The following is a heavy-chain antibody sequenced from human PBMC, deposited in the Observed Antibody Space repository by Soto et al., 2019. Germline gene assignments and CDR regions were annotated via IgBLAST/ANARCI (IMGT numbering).Heavy chain of an antibody. Sequence: RLTHGQGLEWMGGISPIFGTANYAQKFQGRVTITADESTSTAYMELSSLRSEDTVVYYCAREGVVAHAFGIWGQGTIVT. D-gene: IGHD3-22*01. J-gene: IGHJ3*02. V-gene: IGHV1-69*01. CDR3: AREGVVAHAFGI. CDR2: ISPIFGTA.